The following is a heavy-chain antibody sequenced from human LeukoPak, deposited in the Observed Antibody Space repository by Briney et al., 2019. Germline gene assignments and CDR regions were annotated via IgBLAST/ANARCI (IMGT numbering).Heavy chain of an antibody. V-gene: IGHV3-49*03. Sequence: GGSLRLSCIASGFRFVDGVMSWFRQAPGKGLEWVGCIRSKAYGGATQYAASVKGRFTISREDSKSIAYLQMNSLKAEDTAVYNCARSYDVLSGYFPPDYWGQGTLVTVSS. J-gene: IGHJ4*02. CDR3: ARSYDVLSGYFPPDY. CDR2: IRSKAYGGAT. CDR1: GFRFVDGV. D-gene: IGHD3-3*01.